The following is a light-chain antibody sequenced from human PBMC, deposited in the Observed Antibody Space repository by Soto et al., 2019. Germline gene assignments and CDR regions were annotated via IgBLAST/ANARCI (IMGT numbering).Light chain of an antibody. Sequence: QSVLTQPASVSGSPGQSITISCTGSSSDVGGYKYVSWYQQHPGKAPKLMIYEVSNRPSGVSNRFSGSKSGNTASLTISGLQAEDEADYYCSSHTSSRTAVFGGGTQLTVL. CDR2: EVS. J-gene: IGLJ2*01. V-gene: IGLV2-14*01. CDR1: SSDVGGYKY. CDR3: SSHTSSRTAV.